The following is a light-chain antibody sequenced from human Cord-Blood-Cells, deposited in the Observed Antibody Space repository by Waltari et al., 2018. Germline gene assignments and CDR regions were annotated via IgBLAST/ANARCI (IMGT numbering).Light chain of an antibody. CDR1: QSVLYSSNNKNY. J-gene: IGKJ5*01. V-gene: IGKV4-1*01. CDR2: WAS. CDR3: QQYYSTPIT. Sequence: DIVITQTPYPLALSLGHRAPINCKSSQSVLYSSNNKNYLAWYQQKPGQPPKLLIYWASTRDAGVPDRFSGSGSGTDFTLTISSLQAEDVAVYYCQQYYSTPITFGQGTRLEIK.